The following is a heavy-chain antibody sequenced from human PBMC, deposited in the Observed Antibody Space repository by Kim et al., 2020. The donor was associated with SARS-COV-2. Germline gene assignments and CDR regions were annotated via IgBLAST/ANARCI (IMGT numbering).Heavy chain of an antibody. CDR2: ISTYGGSS. D-gene: IGHD3-3*01. J-gene: IGHJ6*01. CDR3: SRSGRPSGDYDFWTGYG. CDR1: KFNFSTYA. V-gene: IGHV3-64*01. Sequence: GGSLRLSCTASKFNFSTYAMHCVRQAPGKGLQYVSGISTYGGSSYHANSVNGRFTVSRDNSKNTLYLQMGSLTAEDMAVYYCSRSGRPSGDYDFWTGYG.